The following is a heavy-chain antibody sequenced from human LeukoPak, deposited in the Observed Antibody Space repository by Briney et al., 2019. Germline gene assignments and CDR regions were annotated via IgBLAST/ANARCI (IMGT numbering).Heavy chain of an antibody. CDR2: ISGSGGST. Sequence: PGXSLRLSCADSGFTFSSYAMSWVRQAPGKGVEWVSAISGSGGSTYYADSVKGRFTISRENSKKTLYLQMNRLRAEDTAVFYCANLGKIPPPQDIWGQGTMVTVSS. V-gene: IGHV3-23*01. D-gene: IGHD1-14*01. CDR1: GFTFSSYA. CDR3: ANLGKIPPPQDI. J-gene: IGHJ3*02.